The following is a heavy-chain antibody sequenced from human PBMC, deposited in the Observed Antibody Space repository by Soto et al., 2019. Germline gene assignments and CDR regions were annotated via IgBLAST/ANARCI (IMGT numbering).Heavy chain of an antibody. CDR1: GGSISSYY. CDR2: VYYSGST. J-gene: IGHJ6*02. V-gene: IGHV4-59*01. Sequence: SETLSLTCTVSGGSISSYYWSWIRQPPGKGLEWIGYVYYSGSTNYNPSLKIRVTISVDTSKKQFSLKLSSVTAADAAVYYCARGRNGGYSYGMDVWGQGTTVTVSS. CDR3: ARGRNGGYSYGMDV. D-gene: IGHD5-12*01.